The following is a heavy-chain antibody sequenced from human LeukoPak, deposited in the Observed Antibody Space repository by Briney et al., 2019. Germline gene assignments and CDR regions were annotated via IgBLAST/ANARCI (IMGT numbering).Heavy chain of an antibody. V-gene: IGHV3-23*01. CDR3: AKPVATVPYCYYYMDV. CDR1: GFTFSSYA. D-gene: IGHD5-12*01. J-gene: IGHJ6*03. CDR2: ISGSGGST. Sequence: PGGSLRHSCAASGFTFSSYAMSWVRQAPGKGLEWVSAISGSGGSTYYADSVKGRFTISRDNSKDTLYLQMNSLRAEDTAVYYCAKPVATVPYCYYYMDVWGKGTTVTVSS.